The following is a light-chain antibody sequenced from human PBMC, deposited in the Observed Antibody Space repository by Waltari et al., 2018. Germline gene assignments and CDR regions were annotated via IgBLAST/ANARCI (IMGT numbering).Light chain of an antibody. J-gene: IGKJ3*01. CDR2: AAS. CDR1: QRITTS. Sequence: AIQLTPSPSSLSASVGDRVTITCRASQRITTSLVWYQQKPGKAPKILRYAASILQSGVPSRFSGSGSGTDFTLSISGLQSDDFAIYYCQQSDSYPFTFGPGTRVD. CDR3: QQSDSYPFT. V-gene: IGKV1-13*02.